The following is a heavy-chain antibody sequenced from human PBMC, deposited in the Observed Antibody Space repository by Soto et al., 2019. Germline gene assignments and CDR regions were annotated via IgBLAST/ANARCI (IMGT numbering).Heavy chain of an antibody. Sequence: ASVKVSCKASGYTFTSYAMHWVRQAPGQRLEWMGWINAGNGNTKYSQKFQGRVTITRDTSASTAYMELSSLRSEDTAVYYCARDYTYHDILPVYLYYWGQGPLVTLSS. CDR3: ARDYTYHDILPVYLYY. CDR2: INAGNGNT. V-gene: IGHV1-3*01. CDR1: GYTFTSYA. J-gene: IGHJ4*02. D-gene: IGHD3-9*01.